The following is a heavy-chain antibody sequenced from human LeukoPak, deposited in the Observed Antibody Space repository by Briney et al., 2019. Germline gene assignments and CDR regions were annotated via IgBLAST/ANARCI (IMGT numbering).Heavy chain of an antibody. V-gene: IGHV3-30-3*01. CDR1: GFTFSNHA. D-gene: IGHD4/OR15-4a*01. J-gene: IGHJ4*02. CDR2: ISYDATKK. CDR3: ARNSANDYYFDY. Sequence: GRSLTLSCAASGFTFSNHAMHWVRQTPGKGLEWVAVISYDATKKYYADSVKGRFTISRDNSKNTLYLQMNSLRAEDMAVYYCARNSANDYYFDYWGQGTLVTVSS.